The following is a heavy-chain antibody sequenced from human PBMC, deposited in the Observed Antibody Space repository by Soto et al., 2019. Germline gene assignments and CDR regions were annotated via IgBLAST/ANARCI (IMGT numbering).Heavy chain of an antibody. CDR2: ISYDGSNK. CDR3: AKDAVYKDGLWLMDQ. D-gene: IGHD2-21*01. Sequence: GGSLRLSCAASGFTFSSYGMHWVRQAPGKGLEWVAVISYDGSNKYYADSVKGRFTISRDNSKNTLYLQMDSLRVDDTAVYFCAKDAVYKDGLWLMDQWGQGTQVTVSS. CDR1: GFTFSSYG. J-gene: IGHJ4*02. V-gene: IGHV3-30*18.